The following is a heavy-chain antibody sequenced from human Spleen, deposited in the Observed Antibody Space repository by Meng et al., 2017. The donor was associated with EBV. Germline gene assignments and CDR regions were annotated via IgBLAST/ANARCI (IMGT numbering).Heavy chain of an antibody. CDR2: MSYRGST. CDR3: ARKVDCSGTCYGD. D-gene: IGHD2-15*01. J-gene: IGHJ4*02. Sequence: QVQLRESGPGLEKPSEXRSLTCIVSGGSISSRSYYWGWLRQPPGKGLEYIGSMSYRGSTYYNPSLKSRVTITLDTSKNQFSLKLSSVTAADTAVYYCARKVDCSGTCYGDWGQGTLVTVAS. CDR1: GGSISSRSYY. V-gene: IGHV4-39*01.